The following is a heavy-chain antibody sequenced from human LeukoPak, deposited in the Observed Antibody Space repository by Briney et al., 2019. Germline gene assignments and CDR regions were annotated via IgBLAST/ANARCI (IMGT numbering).Heavy chain of an antibody. CDR2: ISYDESNK. Sequence: GGSLRLSCAASGFTFSSYGMHWVRQAPGKGLEWVAVISYDESNKYYADSVKGRFTISRDNAKNSLYLQMNSLRGEDTAVYYCVRGHISAAATGDFWGQGTLVTVSS. D-gene: IGHD6-13*01. CDR3: VRGHISAAATGDF. V-gene: IGHV3-30*03. CDR1: GFTFSSYG. J-gene: IGHJ4*02.